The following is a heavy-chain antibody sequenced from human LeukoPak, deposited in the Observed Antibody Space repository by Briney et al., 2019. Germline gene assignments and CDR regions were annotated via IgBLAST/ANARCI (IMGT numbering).Heavy chain of an antibody. CDR3: ASGYNSQYFDY. V-gene: IGHV4-61*01. CDR1: GGSVSSGRYY. CDR2: IYYSGST. Sequence: SETLSLTCTVSGGSVSSGRYYWGWIRQPPGKGLEWIGYIYYSGSTNYNPSLKSRVTISVDTSKNQFSLKLSSVTAADTAVYYCASGYNSQYFDYWGQGTLVTVSS. J-gene: IGHJ4*02. D-gene: IGHD1-14*01.